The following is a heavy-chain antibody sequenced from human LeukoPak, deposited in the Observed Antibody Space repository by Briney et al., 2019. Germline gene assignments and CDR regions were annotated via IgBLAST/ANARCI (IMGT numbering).Heavy chain of an antibody. CDR3: ARDPFDY. CDR2: ISSSSSYI. J-gene: IGHJ4*02. V-gene: IGHV3-21*01. CDR1: GGSISDSSYY. Sequence: ETLSLTCTVSGGSISDSSYYWGWIRQPPGKGLEWVSSISSSSSYIYYADSVKGRFTISRDNAKNSLYLQMNSLRAEDTAVYYCARDPFDYWGQGTLVTVSS.